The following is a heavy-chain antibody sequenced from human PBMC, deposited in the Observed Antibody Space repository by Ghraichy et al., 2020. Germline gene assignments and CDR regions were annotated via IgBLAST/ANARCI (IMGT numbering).Heavy chain of an antibody. V-gene: IGHV3-21*01. CDR3: ARVAAATLHGFYYGMDV. J-gene: IGHJ6*02. Sequence: GGSLRLSCAASGFRFNIHNMNWVRQAPGKGLEWVSSISGNGNYIYYADSLKGRFTISRDNTRNSLFLQMNSLTAEDTALYYCARVAAATLHGFYYGMDVWGQGTTVTVSS. D-gene: IGHD6-25*01. CDR2: ISGNGNYI. CDR1: GFRFNIHN.